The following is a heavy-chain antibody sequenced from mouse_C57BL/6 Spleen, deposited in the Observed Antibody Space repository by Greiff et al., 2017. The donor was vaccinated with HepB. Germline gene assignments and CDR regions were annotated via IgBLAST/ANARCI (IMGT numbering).Heavy chain of an antibody. J-gene: IGHJ3*01. V-gene: IGHV1-74*01. CDR2: IHPSDSDT. CDR1: GYTFTSYW. CDR3: AIPSYDGYPAWFAY. D-gene: IGHD2-3*01. Sequence: VQLQQPGAELVKPGASVKVSCKASGYTFTSYWMHWVKQRPGQGLEWIGRIHPSDSDTNYNQKFKGKATLTVDKSSSTAYMQLSSLTSEDSAVYYCAIPSYDGYPAWFAYWGQGTLVTVSA.